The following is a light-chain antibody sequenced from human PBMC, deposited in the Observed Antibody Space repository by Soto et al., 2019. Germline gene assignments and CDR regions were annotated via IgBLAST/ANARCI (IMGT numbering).Light chain of an antibody. CDR1: RSDIGTNT. J-gene: IGLJ3*02. CDR3: AAWEDSLNGWV. V-gene: IGLV1-44*01. CDR2: NND. Sequence: QSVLTQPPSASGTPGQRVIISCSGSRSDIGTNTVNWYQQLPGTAPKLLIYNNDQRSSGVPDRFSASKSGTSASLAISGLQSEDEANYYCAAWEDSLNGWVFGGGTKVTVL.